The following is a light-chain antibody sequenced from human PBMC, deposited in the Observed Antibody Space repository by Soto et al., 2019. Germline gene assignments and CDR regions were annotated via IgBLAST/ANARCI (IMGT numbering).Light chain of an antibody. V-gene: IGKV1-39*01. CDR1: QSISSY. CDR3: QQSYSTRWT. Sequence: DIQMTQSTSSLSASVVDRVTITCRASQSISSYLNWYQQKPGKAPKLLIYAASSLQSGVPSRFSGSGSGTDFTLTISSLQPEDFATYYCQQSYSTRWTFGQGTKVEIK. CDR2: AAS. J-gene: IGKJ1*01.